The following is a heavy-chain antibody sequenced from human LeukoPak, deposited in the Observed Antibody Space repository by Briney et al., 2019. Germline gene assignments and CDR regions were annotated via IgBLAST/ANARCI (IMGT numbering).Heavy chain of an antibody. CDR2: IXXXGSX. D-gene: IGHD3-10*01. J-gene: IGHJ4*02. CDR1: GYSISRXXX. V-gene: IGHV4-38-2*01. CDR3: ARAGWIITSGIDY. Sequence: PSETLXLTXGVSGYSISRXXXXXXXRQPPGXGXXXIGTIXXXGSXYYTPSXXXXXXISXDXSQNEFSLNLNSVTAADXAVYYCARAGWIITSGIDYWGQGALVTVSS.